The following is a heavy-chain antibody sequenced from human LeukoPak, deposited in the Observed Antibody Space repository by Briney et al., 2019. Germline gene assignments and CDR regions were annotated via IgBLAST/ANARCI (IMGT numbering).Heavy chain of an antibody. CDR1: GYTFTSYD. J-gene: IGHJ4*02. CDR3: ARALIRLRAPLGY. CDR2: MNANSGNT. V-gene: IGHV1-8*01. Sequence: GASVKVSCNASGYTFTSYDINWVRQATGQGLEWMGWMNANSGNTGYAQKFQGRVTMTRNTSISTAYMELSSLRSEDTAVYYCARALIRLRAPLGYWGQGTLVTVSS. D-gene: IGHD4-17*01.